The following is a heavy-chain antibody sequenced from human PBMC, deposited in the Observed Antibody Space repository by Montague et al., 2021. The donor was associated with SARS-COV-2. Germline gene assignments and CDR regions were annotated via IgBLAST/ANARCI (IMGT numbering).Heavy chain of an antibody. Sequence: SLRLSCAASGFTFSDYYMSWIRQAPGKGLEWVSYISSSGSTIYYADSVKGRFTISRGNAKNSLYLQMNSLRAEDTAVYYWARVRHSYGYLSAFDIWGQGTMVTVSS. CDR2: ISSSGSTI. V-gene: IGHV3-11*01. J-gene: IGHJ3*02. CDR3: ARVRHSYGYLSAFDI. D-gene: IGHD5-18*01. CDR1: GFTFSDYY.